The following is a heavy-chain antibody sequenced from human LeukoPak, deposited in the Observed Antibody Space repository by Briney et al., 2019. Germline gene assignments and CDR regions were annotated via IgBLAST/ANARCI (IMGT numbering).Heavy chain of an antibody. V-gene: IGHV1-8*03. CDR2: MNPNSGNT. CDR3: ARGHSSSNWFDP. J-gene: IGHJ5*02. CDR1: GYTFTSYD. D-gene: IGHD6-13*01. Sequence: ASVKVSCKASGYTFTSYDINWVRQATGQGLEWMGWMNPNSGNTGYAQKFQGRGTITRNTSISTAYMELSSLRSEDTAVYYCARGHSSSNWFDPWGQGTLVTVSS.